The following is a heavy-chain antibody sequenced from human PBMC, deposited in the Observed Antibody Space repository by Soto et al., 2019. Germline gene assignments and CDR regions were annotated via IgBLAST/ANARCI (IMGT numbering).Heavy chain of an antibody. CDR2: IYWDDDK. CDR3: APGRRYCSWGTCYSIWFDP. J-gene: IGHJ5*02. Sequence: QITLKESGPTLVKPTQTLTLTCTFSGFSLSSSGVGVGWIRQPPGKALEWLALIYWDDDKRYSPSLKSRLTLAKDTSKNQVVLTMTNMDPRDTAPYYCAPGRRYCSWGTCYSIWFDPWGQGTLVIVSS. V-gene: IGHV2-5*02. D-gene: IGHD2-15*01. CDR1: GFSLSSSGVG.